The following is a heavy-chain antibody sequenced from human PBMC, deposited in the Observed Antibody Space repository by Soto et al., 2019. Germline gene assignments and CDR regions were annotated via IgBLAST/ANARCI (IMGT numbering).Heavy chain of an antibody. V-gene: IGHV4-59*12. D-gene: IGHD6-13*01. CDR1: GASISSYY. CDR2: IYYSGST. CDR3: ARVGFGSSLYNNWFDP. J-gene: IGHJ5*02. Sequence: QVQLQESGPGLVKPSETLSLTCTVSGASISSYYWIWIRQPPGKGLEYIGYIYYSGSTNYNPSLKSRVTISVDTSKNQFSLKLSSVTAADTAVYYCARVGFGSSLYNNWFDPWGQGTLVTVSS.